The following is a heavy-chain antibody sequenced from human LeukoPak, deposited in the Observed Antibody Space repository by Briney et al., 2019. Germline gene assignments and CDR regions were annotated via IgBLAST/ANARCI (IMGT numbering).Heavy chain of an antibody. J-gene: IGHJ4*02. V-gene: IGHV3-23*01. D-gene: IGHD1-26*01. CDR2: NSESGGSR. CDR3: AKSGLDLAATTPPYFYY. Sequence: PGGSLTLPCATSGLTYNRYAMTWAPHAPGKALGWVSANSESGGSRYYADYVKGRFTSSRDNYKKTLYLQMNSLRAEDTAVYYCAKSGLDLAATTPPYFYYWGEGTLVTVSS. CDR1: GLTYNRYA.